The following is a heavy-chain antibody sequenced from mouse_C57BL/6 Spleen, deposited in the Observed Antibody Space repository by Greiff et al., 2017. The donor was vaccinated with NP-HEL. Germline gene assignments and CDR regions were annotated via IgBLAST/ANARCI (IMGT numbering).Heavy chain of an antibody. J-gene: IGHJ3*01. V-gene: IGHV1-64*01. CDR1: GYTFTSYW. D-gene: IGHD4-1*01. CDR3: ARSANWGFAY. CDR2: IHPNSGST. Sequence: QVQLQQPGAELVKPGASVKLSCKASGYTFTSYWMHWVKQRPGQGLEWIGMIHPNSGSTNYNEKFKSKATLTVDKSSSTAYMQLSSLTSEDSAVYYCARSANWGFAYWGQGTLVTVSA.